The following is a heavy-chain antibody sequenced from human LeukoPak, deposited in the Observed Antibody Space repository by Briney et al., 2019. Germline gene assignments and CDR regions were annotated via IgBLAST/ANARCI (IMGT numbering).Heavy chain of an antibody. CDR2: FEPEDGET. CDR3: ATSAGVDFWSGYTKPSLYYYGMDV. J-gene: IGHJ6*02. Sequence: ASVKVSCKVSGYTLTELSMHWVRQAPGKGLEWMGGFEPEDGETIYAQKFQGRVTMTEDTSTDTAYMELSSLRSEDTAVYYCATSAGVDFWSGYTKPSLYYYGMDVWGQGTTVTVSS. CDR1: GYTLTELS. V-gene: IGHV1-24*01. D-gene: IGHD3-3*01.